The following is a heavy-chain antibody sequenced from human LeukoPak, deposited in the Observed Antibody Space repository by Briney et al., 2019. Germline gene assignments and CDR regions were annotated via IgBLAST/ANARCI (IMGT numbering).Heavy chain of an antibody. CDR1: GLNFSSRW. D-gene: IGHD6-13*01. V-gene: IGHV3-7*03. CDR2: IKEDGSEK. CDR3: ARDSGWWRFDF. J-gene: IGHJ4*02. Sequence: PGGSLRLSCAASGLNFSSRWMNWVRQAPGQGLEWVASIKEDGSEKHYVGSVKGRFTISRDNGKNSLYLQMNSLRAEDKAVYYCARDSGWWRFDFWGQGTLVTVSS.